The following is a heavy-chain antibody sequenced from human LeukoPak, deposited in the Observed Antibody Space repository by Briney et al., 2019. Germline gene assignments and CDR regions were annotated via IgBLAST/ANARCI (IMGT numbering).Heavy chain of an antibody. CDR2: IKSKTDGGTT. CDR3: TTVTFWSGYWLPSMDV. CDR1: GFTFSNAW. Sequence: GGSLRLSCAASGFTFSNAWMSWVRQAPGKGLEWVGRIKSKTDGGTTDYAAPVKGRFTISRDDSKNTLYLQMNSLKTEDTAVYYCTTVTFWSGYWLPSMDVWGKGTTVTVSS. V-gene: IGHV3-15*01. D-gene: IGHD3-3*01. J-gene: IGHJ6*03.